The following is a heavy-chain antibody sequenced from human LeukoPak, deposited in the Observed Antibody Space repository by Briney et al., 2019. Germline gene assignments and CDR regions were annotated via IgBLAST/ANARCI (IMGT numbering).Heavy chain of an antibody. J-gene: IGHJ4*02. D-gene: IGHD6-19*01. V-gene: IGHV3-11*01. Sequence: GGSLRLSCAAPGFTFSDYYMSWIRQAPGKGLEWVSYISGSGSTLYYADSVKGRFTISRDNTKNSLYLQMNSLRAEDTAVYYCARAVAGPSGRFDYWGQGTLVTVSS. CDR3: ARAVAGPSGRFDY. CDR2: ISGSGSTL. CDR1: GFTFSDYY.